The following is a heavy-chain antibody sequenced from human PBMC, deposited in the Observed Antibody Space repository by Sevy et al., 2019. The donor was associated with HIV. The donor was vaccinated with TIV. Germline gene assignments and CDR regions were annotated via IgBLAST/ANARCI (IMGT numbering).Heavy chain of an antibody. CDR2: ISSASSFI. V-gene: IGHV3-21*01. CDR3: AGDRGVGTSSYGMHV. Sequence: GGSLRLSCAASGFTFSGYSMNWVRQAPGKGLEWVSSISSASSFIYYANSVKGPFTMSRDNAKNSLDLQMNSLRPEDTDVYYCAGDRGVGTSSYGMHVWGQGTTVTVSS. J-gene: IGHJ6*02. D-gene: IGHD1-26*01. CDR1: GFTFSGYS.